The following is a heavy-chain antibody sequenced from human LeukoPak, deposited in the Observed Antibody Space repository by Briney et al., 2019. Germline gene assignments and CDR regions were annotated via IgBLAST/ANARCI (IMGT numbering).Heavy chain of an antibody. V-gene: IGHV4-34*01. J-gene: IGHJ4*02. CDR3: ARGVVITGLDY. Sequence: SETLSLTCGVYGGSFSGYYWTWIRQTPGKGLEWIGEINYSGSTNYNPSLKSRVTISVDTSKNQFSLMLTSVTAADTAVYYCARGVVITGLDYWGQGTLVTVSS. CDR2: INYSGST. CDR1: GGSFSGYY. D-gene: IGHD3-22*01.